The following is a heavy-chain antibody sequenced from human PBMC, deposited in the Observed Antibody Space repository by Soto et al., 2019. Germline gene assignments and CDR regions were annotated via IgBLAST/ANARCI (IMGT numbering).Heavy chain of an antibody. D-gene: IGHD3-10*01. Sequence: QMQVVESGGGLVKPGGSLRLSCVVTGFTFSDFYMSWMRQAPGKGLEWVSYISPTSTETNYADSVKGRFTISRDNARNSLYLQMSSLPAGDTALYFCVKGHPGVDPWGQGTLVTV. J-gene: IGHJ5*02. CDR3: VKGHPGVDP. CDR1: GFTFSDFY. CDR2: ISPTSTET. V-gene: IGHV3-11*05.